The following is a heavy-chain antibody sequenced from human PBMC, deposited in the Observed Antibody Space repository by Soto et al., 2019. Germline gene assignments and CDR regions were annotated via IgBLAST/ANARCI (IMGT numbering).Heavy chain of an antibody. CDR1: GGSFSGYY. CDR3: ARVPADEYYYGDPIGYFDY. D-gene: IGHD3-10*01. J-gene: IGHJ4*02. CDR2: INHSGST. Sequence: QVQLQQWGAGLLKPSETLSLTCAVYGGSFSGYYWSWIRQPPGKGREWIGEINHSGSTNYNPSLKRRVTISVDTSKNQGSLKLSSVTAADTAVYDCARVPADEYYYGDPIGYFDYWGQGTLVTVSS. V-gene: IGHV4-34*01.